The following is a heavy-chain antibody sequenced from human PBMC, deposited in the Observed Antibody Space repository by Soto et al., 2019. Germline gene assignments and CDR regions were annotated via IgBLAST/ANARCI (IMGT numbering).Heavy chain of an antibody. V-gene: IGHV1-18*01. Sequence: ASVKVSCKXSGYTFPNYGITWVRQAPGQGLEWMGWISAYKTNIKYAQKFQGRVTLTTDTSTSTAYMELRSLRSDDTAIYYCVRDLDGSGAYYTDFWGQGTLVTVSS. CDR3: VRDLDGSGAYYTDF. D-gene: IGHD3-10*01. J-gene: IGHJ4*02. CDR1: GYTFPNYG. CDR2: ISAYKTNI.